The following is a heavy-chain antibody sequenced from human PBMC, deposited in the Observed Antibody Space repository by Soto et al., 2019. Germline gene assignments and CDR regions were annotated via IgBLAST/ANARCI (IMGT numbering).Heavy chain of an antibody. CDR2: ISSDGSQK. D-gene: IGHD3-10*01. CDR1: GIAFSGCG. Sequence: QVQLVESGGGVVQPGKSLRLSCAASGIAFSGCGMFWVRQTPSKGLEWVAAISSDGSQKYYADSVKGRFTISRDNSKNXXXVQMNGLTTEDTAVYYCAKNIVRGHWYFDLWGRGTLVTVSS. J-gene: IGHJ2*01. V-gene: IGHV3-30*18. CDR3: AKNIVRGHWYFDL.